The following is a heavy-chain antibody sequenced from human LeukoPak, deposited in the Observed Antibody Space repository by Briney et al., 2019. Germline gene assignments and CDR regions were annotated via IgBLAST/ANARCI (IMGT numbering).Heavy chain of an antibody. CDR1: GFTFSSYS. D-gene: IGHD3-3*01. CDR3: AKDLFRAFDI. V-gene: IGHV3-30*02. Sequence: GGSLRLSCAASGFTFSSYSMNWVRQAPGKGLEWVAFIRYDGSNKYYADSVKGRFTISRDNSKNTLYLQMNSLRAEDTAVYYCAKDLFRAFDIWGQGTMVTVSS. J-gene: IGHJ3*02. CDR2: IRYDGSNK.